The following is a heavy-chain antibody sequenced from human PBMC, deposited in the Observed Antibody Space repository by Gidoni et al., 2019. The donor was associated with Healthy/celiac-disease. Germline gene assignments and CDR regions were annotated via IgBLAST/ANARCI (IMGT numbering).Heavy chain of an antibody. D-gene: IGHD6-13*01. CDR3: AREFSPFIAAAFDY. CDR2: IWYDGSNK. J-gene: IGHJ4*02. Sequence: VAVIWYDGSNKYYADSVKGRFTISRDNSKNTLYLQMNSLRAEDTAVYYCAREFSPFIAAAFDYWGQGTLVTVSS. V-gene: IGHV3-33*01.